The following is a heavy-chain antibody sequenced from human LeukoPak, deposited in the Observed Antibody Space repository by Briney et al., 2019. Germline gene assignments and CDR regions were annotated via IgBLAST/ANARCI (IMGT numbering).Heavy chain of an antibody. CDR3: ASLHHDYDLLTGYNNPDY. CDR1: GFTVSSNY. V-gene: IGHV3-66*02. D-gene: IGHD3-9*01. CDR2: IYSGGST. Sequence: AGGSLRLSCAASGFTVSSNYMSWVRQAPGKWLEWVSVIYSGGSTYYADSVKGRFTISRDNSKNTLYVQMNSLRAEDTAVYYCASLHHDYDLLTGYNNPDYWGQGTLVTVSS. J-gene: IGHJ4*02.